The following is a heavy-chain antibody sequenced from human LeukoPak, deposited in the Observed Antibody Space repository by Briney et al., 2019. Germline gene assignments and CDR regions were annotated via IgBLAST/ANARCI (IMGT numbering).Heavy chain of an antibody. D-gene: IGHD2-15*01. Sequence: GVSLRLSCTASGVTFGHYAMSWFRQAPGKGLEWVGFIRSKAYGGTTEYAASVKGRFTISRDDSKSIAYLQMNSLKTEDTAVYYCTRDEAVVVVVAAAYFDYWGQGTLVTVSS. CDR1: GVTFGHYA. J-gene: IGHJ4*02. V-gene: IGHV3-49*03. CDR2: IRSKAYGGTT. CDR3: TRDEAVVVVVAAAYFDY.